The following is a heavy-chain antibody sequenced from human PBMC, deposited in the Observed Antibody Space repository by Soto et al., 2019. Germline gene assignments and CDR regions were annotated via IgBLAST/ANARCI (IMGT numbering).Heavy chain of an antibody. CDR1: GYTFTGYY. CDR3: ARTTTVVARDAFDI. J-gene: IGHJ3*02. D-gene: IGHD4-17*01. CDR2: INPNSGGT. V-gene: IGHV1-2*02. Sequence: GALVKVSCKASGYTFTGYYMHWVRQAPGQGLEWMGWINPNSGGTSYAQKFQGRVTMTRDTSISTAYMELSRLRSDDTAVYYCARTTTVVARDAFDIWGQGTMVTVSS.